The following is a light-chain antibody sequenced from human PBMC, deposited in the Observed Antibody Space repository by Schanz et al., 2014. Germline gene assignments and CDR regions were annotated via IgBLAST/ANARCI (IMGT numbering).Light chain of an antibody. V-gene: IGKV4-1*01. CDR3: HQYHSTPDT. J-gene: IGKJ2*01. Sequence: DIVMTQSPDSLAVSLGERATIDCKSSQSVLYSSNNKNYLAWYQQKPGQPPKLLIYWASTRESGVPDRFSGRGSGTHFTLTISSLETEDVALYYCHQYHSTPDTFGQGTKLEI. CDR1: QSVLYSSNNKNY. CDR2: WAS.